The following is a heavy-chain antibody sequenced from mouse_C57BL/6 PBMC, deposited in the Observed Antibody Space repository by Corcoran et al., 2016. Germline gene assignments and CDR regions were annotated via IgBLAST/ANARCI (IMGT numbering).Heavy chain of an antibody. V-gene: IGHV1-26*01. Sequence: EVQLQQSGPELVKPGASVKISCKASGYTFTDYYMNWVKQSHGKSLEWIGDINPNNGGTSYNQKFKGKATLTVDKSSSTAYMELRSLTSEDSAVYYCARPHGNYLYYFDYWGQGTTLTVSS. J-gene: IGHJ2*01. D-gene: IGHD2-1*01. CDR1: GYTFTDYY. CDR2: INPNNGGT. CDR3: ARPHGNYLYYFDY.